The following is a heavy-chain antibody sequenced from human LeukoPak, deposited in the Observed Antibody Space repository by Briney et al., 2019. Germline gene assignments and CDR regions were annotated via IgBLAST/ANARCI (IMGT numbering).Heavy chain of an antibody. Sequence: SVKVSCEASGGTFSSYAISWVRQAPGQGLEWMGGIIPIFGTANYAQKFQGRVTITADESTSTAYMELSSLRSEDTAVYYCARNRDIVVVPAAMGGYYYGMDVWGKGTTVTVSS. J-gene: IGHJ6*04. CDR2: IIPIFGTA. CDR1: GGTFSSYA. CDR3: ARNRDIVVVPAAMGGYYYGMDV. V-gene: IGHV1-69*01. D-gene: IGHD2-2*01.